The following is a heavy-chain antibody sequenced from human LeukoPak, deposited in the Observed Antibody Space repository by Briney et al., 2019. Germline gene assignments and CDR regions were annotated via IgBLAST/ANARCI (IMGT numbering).Heavy chain of an antibody. D-gene: IGHD3-22*01. V-gene: IGHV4-39*07. CDR1: GGSISSSSYY. CDR2: IYYSGST. Sequence: PSETLSLTCTVSGGSISSSSYYWGWLRQPPGKGLEWIGSIYYSGSTYYNPSLKSRVTISVDTSKNQFSLKLSSVTAADTAVYYCARDHRDQTYYYDSSGYYYPCYLDYWGQGTLVTVSS. J-gene: IGHJ4*02. CDR3: ARDHRDQTYYYDSSGYYYPCYLDY.